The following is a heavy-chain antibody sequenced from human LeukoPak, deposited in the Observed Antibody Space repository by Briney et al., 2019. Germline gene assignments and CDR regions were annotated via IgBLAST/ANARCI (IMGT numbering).Heavy chain of an antibody. J-gene: IGHJ6*03. CDR2: ISAYNGNT. CDR1: GYTFTSYG. CDR3: AREAGYDFWSGLLLEGPYYYMDV. D-gene: IGHD3-3*01. Sequence: GASVKVSCKASGYTFTSYGISWVRQAPGQGLEWMGWISAYNGNTNYAQKLQGRVTMTTDTSTSTAYMELRSLRSDDTAVYYCAREAGYDFWSGLLLEGPYYYMDVWGKGTTVTVSS. V-gene: IGHV1-18*01.